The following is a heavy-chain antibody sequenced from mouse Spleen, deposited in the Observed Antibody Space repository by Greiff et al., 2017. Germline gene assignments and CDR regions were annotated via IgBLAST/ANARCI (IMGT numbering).Heavy chain of an antibody. CDR3: ARGGWYSAWFAY. V-gene: IGHV2-2*02. CDR1: GFSLTSYG. J-gene: IGHJ3*01. D-gene: IGHD2-1*01. Sequence: QVQLQQSGPGLVQPSQSLSITCTVSGFSLTSYGVHWVRQSPGKGLEWLGVIWSGGSTDYNAAFISRLSISKDNSKSQVFFKMNSLQANDTAIYYCARGGWYSAWFAYWGQGTLVTVSA. CDR2: IWSGGST.